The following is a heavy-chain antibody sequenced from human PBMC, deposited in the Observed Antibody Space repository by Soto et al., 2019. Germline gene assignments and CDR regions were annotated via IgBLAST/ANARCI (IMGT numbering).Heavy chain of an antibody. CDR2: IWYDGSNK. V-gene: IGHV3-33*01. CDR3: ASEYSSGGSCYYYGMDV. J-gene: IGHJ6*02. CDR1: GFTFSSYG. Sequence: QVQLVESGGGVVQPGRSLRLSCAASGFTFSSYGMHWVRQAPGKGLEWVAVIWYDGSNKYYADSVKGRFTISRDNSKNTLYLQMNSLRAEDTAVYYCASEYSSGGSCYYYGMDVWGQGTTVTVSS. D-gene: IGHD2-15*01.